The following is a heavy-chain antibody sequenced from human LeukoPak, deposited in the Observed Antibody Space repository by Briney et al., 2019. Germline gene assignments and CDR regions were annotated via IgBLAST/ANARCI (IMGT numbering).Heavy chain of an antibody. V-gene: IGHV4-59*01. CDR2: IYYSGST. D-gene: IGHD6-19*01. CDR1: GGSISSYY. J-gene: IGHJ5*02. Sequence: PSETLSLTCTVSGGSISSYYWSWIRQPPGKGLEWIGYIYYSGSTNYNPSLKSRVTISVDTSKSQFSLKLSSVTAADTAVYYCARDLGAGVWFDPWGQGTLVTVSS. CDR3: ARDLGAGVWFDP.